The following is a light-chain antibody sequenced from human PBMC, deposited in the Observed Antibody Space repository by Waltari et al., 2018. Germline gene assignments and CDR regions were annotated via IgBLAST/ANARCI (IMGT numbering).Light chain of an antibody. Sequence: QSALTQPPSVSKSLGQSVTISCTGTSNDIGAYNEISWYHQRSGTAPRLLIYEVSQRPSGVSDRFSGSKSGNTASLTISGLQAEDEGDYYCGSYRNGNTFLFGGGTRLTVL. CDR1: SNDIGAYNE. CDR2: EVS. CDR3: GSYRNGNTFL. J-gene: IGLJ7*01. V-gene: IGLV2-8*02.